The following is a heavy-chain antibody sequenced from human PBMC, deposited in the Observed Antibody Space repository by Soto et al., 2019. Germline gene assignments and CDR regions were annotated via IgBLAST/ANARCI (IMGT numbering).Heavy chain of an antibody. CDR1: GDSVSSNSAA. D-gene: IGHD5-12*01. CDR3: ATGWDIVATITFDY. J-gene: IGHJ4*02. V-gene: IGHV6-1*01. CDR2: TYYRSKWYN. Sequence: SQTLSLTCAISGDSVSSNSAAWNWVRQSPSRGLEWLGRTYYRSKWYNDYAVSVKSRIIINPDTSKNQFSLQLNSVTPEDTAVYYCATGWDIVATITFDYWGQGTLVTVSS.